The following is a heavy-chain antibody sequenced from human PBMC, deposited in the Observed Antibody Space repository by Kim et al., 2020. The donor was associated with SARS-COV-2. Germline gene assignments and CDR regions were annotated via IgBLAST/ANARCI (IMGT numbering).Heavy chain of an antibody. D-gene: IGHD5-12*01. V-gene: IGHV1-18*04. CDR3: ARDCGYDLGGYYYYYGIDV. J-gene: IGHJ6*02. Sequence: ASVKVSCKASGYTFTSYGISWVRQAPGQGLEWMGWISAYNGNTNYAQKLQGRVTMTTDTSTSTAYMELRRLRSDDTAVYYCARDCGYDLGGYYYYYGIDVWGQGTTVTVSS. CDR2: ISAYNGNT. CDR1: GYTFTSYG.